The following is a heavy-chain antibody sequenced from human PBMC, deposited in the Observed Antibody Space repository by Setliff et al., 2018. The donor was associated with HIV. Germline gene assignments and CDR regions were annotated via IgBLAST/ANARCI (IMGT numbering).Heavy chain of an antibody. V-gene: IGHV3-7*03. CDR3: AKAARDYYDSSGYYIGIDY. J-gene: IGHJ4*02. CDR2: IKQDGSEE. Sequence: GGSLRLSCAASGFTFSTYWMIWVRQAPGKGLEWVAKIKQDGSEEYYVDSVKGRFTISRDNAKNSVYLQMNSLRAEDTAVYYCAKAARDYYDSSGYYIGIDYWGRGTLVTVSS. CDR1: GFTFSTYW. D-gene: IGHD3-22*01.